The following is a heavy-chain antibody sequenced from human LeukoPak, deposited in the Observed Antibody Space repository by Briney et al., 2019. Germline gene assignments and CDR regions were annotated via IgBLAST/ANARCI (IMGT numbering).Heavy chain of an antibody. J-gene: IGHJ2*01. CDR1: GYSFTSYW. CDR3: ARQGGEIAAAGTYWYFDL. Sequence: GESLKISCKGSGYSFTSYWIGWVRQMPGKGLEWMGIIYPGDSDTRYSPSFQGQATISADKSISTAYLQWSSLKASDTAMYYCARQGGEIAAAGTYWYFDLRGRGTLVTVSS. V-gene: IGHV5-51*01. D-gene: IGHD6-13*01. CDR2: IYPGDSDT.